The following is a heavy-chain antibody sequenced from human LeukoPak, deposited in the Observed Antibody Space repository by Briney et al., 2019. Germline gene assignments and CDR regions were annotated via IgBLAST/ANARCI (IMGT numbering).Heavy chain of an antibody. Sequence: ASVKVSCKASGYTFTGYYMHWVRQAPGQGLEWMGWINPNSGGTNYAQKFQGRVTMTRDTSISTAYMELSRLRSDDTAVYYCATGSYCTNGVCYYPGYYYYMDVWGKGTTVTVSS. CDR1: GYTFTGYY. J-gene: IGHJ6*03. CDR3: ATGSYCTNGVCYYPGYYYYMDV. CDR2: INPNSGGT. V-gene: IGHV1-2*02. D-gene: IGHD2-8*01.